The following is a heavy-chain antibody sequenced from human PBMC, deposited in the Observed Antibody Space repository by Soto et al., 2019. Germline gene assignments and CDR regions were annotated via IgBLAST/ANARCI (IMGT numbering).Heavy chain of an antibody. J-gene: IGHJ5*02. D-gene: IGHD2-15*01. V-gene: IGHV4-39*01. CDR1: GVSISSGSYY. Sequence: SETLSRTCTVSGVSISSGSYYLGWIRQPPGKGLEWIGSIYYSGSTYYNPSLKSRVTISVDTSKNQFSLKLSSVTAADTAVYYCARLDLSGGRWFDPWGQGTLVTVSS. CDR3: ARLDLSGGRWFDP. CDR2: IYYSGST.